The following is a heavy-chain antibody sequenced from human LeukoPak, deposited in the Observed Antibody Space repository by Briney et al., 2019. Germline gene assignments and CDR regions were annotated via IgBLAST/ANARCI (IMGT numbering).Heavy chain of an antibody. CDR1: GYSITTSF. Sequence: SETLSLTCTVSGYSITTSFWSWVRQSPGKAPEWIGYVHFSGNTNYNPSLKSRVTISVDTSKNQFSLKLSSVTAADTAVYYCARDLGRGRDAFDIWGQGTMVTVSS. CDR2: VHFSGNT. J-gene: IGHJ3*02. D-gene: IGHD1-26*01. V-gene: IGHV4-59*12. CDR3: ARDLGRGRDAFDI.